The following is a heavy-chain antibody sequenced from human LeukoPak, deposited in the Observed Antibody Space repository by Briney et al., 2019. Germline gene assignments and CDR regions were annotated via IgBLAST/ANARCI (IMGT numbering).Heavy chain of an antibody. CDR1: GYTFSSYG. CDR3: ARGNTGYDHFDY. CDR2: ISAYNGNN. D-gene: IGHD5-12*01. V-gene: IGHV1-18*01. Sequence: ASVKVSCKASGYTFSSYGISWVRQAPGQGLEWMGWISAYNGNNNYAQRPQGRLTMTRATSTSTAYMEVRSLRSDDTAMYYGARGNTGYDHFDYWGQGTLVTVSS. J-gene: IGHJ4*02.